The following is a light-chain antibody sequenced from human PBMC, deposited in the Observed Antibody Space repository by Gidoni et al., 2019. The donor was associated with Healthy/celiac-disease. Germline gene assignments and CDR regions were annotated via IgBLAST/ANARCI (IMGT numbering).Light chain of an antibody. CDR3: QQSYSTPPLVT. V-gene: IGKV1-39*01. Sequence: DIQMTQSPSSLSASVGDRVTITCRASQSISSYLNWYQQKLGKAPKLLIYAASSLQSGGPSRFSGSGSGTDFTLTISSLQPEDFATYYCQQSYSTPPLVTFGQGTKVEIK. J-gene: IGKJ1*01. CDR2: AAS. CDR1: QSISSY.